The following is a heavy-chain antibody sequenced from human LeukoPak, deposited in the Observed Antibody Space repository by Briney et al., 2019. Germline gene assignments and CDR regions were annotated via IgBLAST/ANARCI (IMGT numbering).Heavy chain of an antibody. D-gene: IGHD5-24*01. CDR2: IRYDGSNK. CDR1: GFTFSSYG. V-gene: IGHV3-30*02. CDR3: AKGGNYNSYYYYMDV. J-gene: IGHJ6*03. Sequence: PGGSLRLSCAASGFTFSSYGMHWVRQAPGKGLEWVAFIRYDGSNKYYADSVKGRFTISRDNSKDTLYLQMNSLRAEDTAVYYCAKGGNYNSYYYYMDVWGKGTTVTVSS.